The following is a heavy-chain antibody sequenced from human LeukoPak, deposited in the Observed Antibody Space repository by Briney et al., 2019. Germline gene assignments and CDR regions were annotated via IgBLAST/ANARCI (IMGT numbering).Heavy chain of an antibody. V-gene: IGHV1-69*04. Sequence: SVKVSCKASGGTFSSYAISWVRQAPGQGLEWMGRIIPILGIANYAQKFQGRVTITADKSTSTVYMELSSLRSEDTAMYYCARDPDLYYYGSGSHNLSGDYWGQGTLVTVSS. CDR1: GGTFSSYA. CDR2: IIPILGIA. J-gene: IGHJ4*02. CDR3: ARDPDLYYYGSGSHNLSGDY. D-gene: IGHD3-10*01.